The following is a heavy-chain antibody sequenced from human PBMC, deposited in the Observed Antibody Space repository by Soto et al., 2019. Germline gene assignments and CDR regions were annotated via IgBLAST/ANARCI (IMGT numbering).Heavy chain of an antibody. V-gene: IGHV4-34*01. Sequence: QVQLQQWGAGLLKPSETLSLTCAVYGGSFSGYYWSWIRQPPGKGLEWIGEINHSGSTNYNPSLKSRVTISVDTSNNQFSLNLSSVTAADTAVYYCARRTGEEYYFDYWGQGTLVTVSS. CDR2: INHSGST. CDR1: GGSFSGYY. J-gene: IGHJ4*02. CDR3: ARRTGEEYYFDY. D-gene: IGHD7-27*01.